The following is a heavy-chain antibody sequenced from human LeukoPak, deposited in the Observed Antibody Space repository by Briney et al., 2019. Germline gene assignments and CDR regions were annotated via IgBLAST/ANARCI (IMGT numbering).Heavy chain of an antibody. Sequence: GGSLGLSCAASGFTFSSYWMQWVRQAPGKGLEWVANIKEDGSKTNYVDSVKGRFTISRDNVKNSLYLQMNSLGAEDTAVYYCARRYFDLWGRGTLVTVSS. V-gene: IGHV3-7*01. CDR2: IKEDGSKT. J-gene: IGHJ2*01. CDR1: GFTFSSYW. CDR3: ARRYFDL.